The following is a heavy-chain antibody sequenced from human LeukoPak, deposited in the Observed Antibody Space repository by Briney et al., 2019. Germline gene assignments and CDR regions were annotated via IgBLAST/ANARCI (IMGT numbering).Heavy chain of an antibody. V-gene: IGHV4-39*07. D-gene: IGHD2-2*01. CDR1: GASISGSNYY. CDR2: IYYSGST. J-gene: IGHJ5*02. Sequence: SETLSLTCTVSGASISGSNYYWSWIRQPPGKGLEWIASIYYSGSTYYNPSLKIRVTISIDTSKNQFSLKLSSATAADTAVYYCARLPPALDWFDPWGHGTLVTVSS. CDR3: ARLPPALDWFDP.